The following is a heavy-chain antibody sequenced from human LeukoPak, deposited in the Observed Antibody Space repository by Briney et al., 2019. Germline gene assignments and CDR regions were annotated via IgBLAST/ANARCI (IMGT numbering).Heavy chain of an antibody. CDR1: GGSISSGGYY. D-gene: IGHD3-10*01. J-gene: IGHJ5*02. V-gene: IGHV4-30-2*01. CDR2: IYHSGST. CDR3: AREGIRGVNNWFDP. Sequence: PSETLSLTCTVSGGSISSGGYYWSWIRQPPGKGLEWIGYIYHSGSTHYNPSLKSRVTISVDRSKNQFSLKLSSVTAADTAVYYCAREGIRGVNNWFDPWGQGTLVTVSS.